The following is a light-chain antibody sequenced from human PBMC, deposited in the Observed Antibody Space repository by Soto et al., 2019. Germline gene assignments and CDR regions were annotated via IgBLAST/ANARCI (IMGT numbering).Light chain of an antibody. Sequence: QSVLTQPPSASGTPGQRVSISCSGSSSSIGSNTVSWYQQLPGTAPKLLIYSNNQRPSGVPDRFSGSKSGTSASLAISGLQSEDEADYHCAAWDDSLNGWVFGGGTKLTVL. V-gene: IGLV1-44*01. J-gene: IGLJ3*02. CDR2: SNN. CDR3: AAWDDSLNGWV. CDR1: SSSIGSNT.